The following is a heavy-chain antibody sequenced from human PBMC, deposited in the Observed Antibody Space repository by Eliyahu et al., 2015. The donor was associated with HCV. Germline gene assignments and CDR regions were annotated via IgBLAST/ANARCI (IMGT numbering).Heavy chain of an antibody. CDR1: GFTFSNYP. CDR2: XTGSIGGSYMT. Sequence: EVQLVESGGVLIQPGGSLRLSCAASGFTFSNYPLSWVRQAPGKGXEWVSAXTGSIGGSYMTYYVDSVKGRFTISRDNPKNTLYLQMNSLRADDTAVYYCARGGTGELFDHWGQGTLVTVSS. CDR3: ARGGTGELFDH. V-gene: IGHV3-23*04. D-gene: IGHD7-27*01. J-gene: IGHJ4*02.